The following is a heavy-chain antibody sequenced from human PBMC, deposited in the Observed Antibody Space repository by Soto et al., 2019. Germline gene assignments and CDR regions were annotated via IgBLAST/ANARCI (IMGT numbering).Heavy chain of an antibody. J-gene: IGHJ4*02. D-gene: IGHD3-22*01. Sequence: PGESLKISCMGSGFTFTNYWIGWVRQMPGKGLEYMGIILPDDSDTRYSPSFQGQVTISADKSISTAYLQWSSLKASDSAMYYCAMIDNIFDYWGQGTLVTVSS. V-gene: IGHV5-51*01. CDR2: ILPDDSDT. CDR3: AMIDNIFDY. CDR1: GFTFTNYW.